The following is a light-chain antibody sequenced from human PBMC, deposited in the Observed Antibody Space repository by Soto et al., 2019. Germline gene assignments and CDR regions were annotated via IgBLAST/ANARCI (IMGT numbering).Light chain of an antibody. CDR1: SGHSSYA. CDR2: LNSDGSH. J-gene: IGLJ3*02. V-gene: IGLV4-69*01. CDR3: QTWGTGIQV. Sequence: QPVLTQSPSASASLGASVKLTCTLSSGHSSYAIEWHQQQPEKGPRYLMKLNSDGSHSKGDGIPDRFSGSSSGAERYLTISSLQSDDEADYYCQTWGTGIQVFGGGTKLTVL.